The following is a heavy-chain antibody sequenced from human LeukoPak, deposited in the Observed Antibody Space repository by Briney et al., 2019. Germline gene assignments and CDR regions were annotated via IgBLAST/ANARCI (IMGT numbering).Heavy chain of an antibody. D-gene: IGHD1-7*01. J-gene: IGHJ4*02. CDR2: IKNKGEGETT. CDR3: VWNSEHYFDF. V-gene: IGHV3-15*01. Sequence: GGPLRLSCAPSGFTFTNAWMSWVRQAPGKGLEGVGRIKNKGEGETTDYAAPVKGRFTISRDDSENTLFLQMHSLETEDTALYYCVWNSEHYFDFWGQGSLVTVSS. CDR1: GFTFTNAW.